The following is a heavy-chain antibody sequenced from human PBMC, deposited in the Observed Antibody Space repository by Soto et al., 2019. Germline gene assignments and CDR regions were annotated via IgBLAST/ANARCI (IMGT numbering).Heavy chain of an antibody. J-gene: IGHJ3*02. CDR3: ARGRGYDAFDI. Sequence: SETLSLTCTVSGGSISSYYWSWTRQPPGKGLEWIGYIYYSGSTNYNPSLKSRVTISVDTSKNQFSLKLSSVTAADTAVYYCARGRGYDAFDIWGQGTMVTVSS. V-gene: IGHV4-59*01. CDR2: IYYSGST. CDR1: GGSISSYY. D-gene: IGHD6-13*01.